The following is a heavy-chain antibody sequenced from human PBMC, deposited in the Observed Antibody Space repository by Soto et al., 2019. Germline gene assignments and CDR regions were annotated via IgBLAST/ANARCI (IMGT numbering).Heavy chain of an antibody. CDR2: IYYSGGT. J-gene: IGHJ5*02. CDR3: ARGTTVTTAYNWFDP. V-gene: IGHV4-59*01. D-gene: IGHD4-17*01. CDR1: GGSISSYY. Sequence: QVQLQESGPGLVKPSETLSLTCTVSGGSISSYYWSWIRQPPGKGLEWIGYIYYSGGTNYNASLKSRVTISVDTSKNQFSLKLSSVTAADTAVYYCARGTTVTTAYNWFDPWGQGTLVTVSS.